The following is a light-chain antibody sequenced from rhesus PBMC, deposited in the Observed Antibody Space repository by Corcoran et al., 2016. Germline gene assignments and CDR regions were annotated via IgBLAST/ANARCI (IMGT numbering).Light chain of an antibody. CDR1: QGISSW. CDR2: KAS. J-gene: IGKJ3*01. CDR3: QQYSSRPPIT. Sequence: DIQMTQSPSSLSASVGDTVTITCRASQGISSWLAWYQQKPGKAPKLLIYKASSLQSGVPSRFSGSGSGTDFTLTISSRESEDFATYYCQQYSSRPPITFGPGTKLDIK. V-gene: IGKV1-22*01.